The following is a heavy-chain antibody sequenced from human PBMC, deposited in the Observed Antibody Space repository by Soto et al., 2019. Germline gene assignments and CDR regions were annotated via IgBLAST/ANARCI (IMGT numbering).Heavy chain of an antibody. V-gene: IGHV1-46*01. CDR1: GYTFTSYY. CDR3: ARGLTIFGVVIGGWFDP. J-gene: IGHJ5*02. D-gene: IGHD3-3*01. Sequence: GASVKVSCKASGYTFTSYYMHWVRQAPGQGLEWMGIINPSGGSTSYAQKFQGRVTMTRDTSTSTAYMELSSLRSEDTAVYYCARGLTIFGVVIGGWFDPWGQGTLVTVS. CDR2: INPSGGST.